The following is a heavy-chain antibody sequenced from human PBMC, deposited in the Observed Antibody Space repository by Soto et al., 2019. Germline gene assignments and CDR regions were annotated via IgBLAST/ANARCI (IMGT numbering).Heavy chain of an antibody. V-gene: IGHV3-33*01. CDR1: GFTFSSYG. CDR3: ARDERRSSYGMDV. Sequence: GGSLRLSCAASGFTFSSYGMHWVRQAPGKGLEWVAVIWYDGSNKYYADSVKGRFTISRDNSKNTLYLQMNSLRAEDTAVYYCARDERRSSYGMDVWGQGTTVTVSS. J-gene: IGHJ6*02. CDR2: IWYDGSNK. D-gene: IGHD3-10*01.